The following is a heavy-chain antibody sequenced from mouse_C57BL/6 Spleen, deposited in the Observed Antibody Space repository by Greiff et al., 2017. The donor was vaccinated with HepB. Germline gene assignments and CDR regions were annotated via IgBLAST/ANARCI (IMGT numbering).Heavy chain of an antibody. CDR1: GYTFTSYT. V-gene: IGHV1-4*01. D-gene: IGHD1-1*02. Sequence: VQLQQSGAELARPGASVKMSCKASGYTFTSYTMHWVKQRPGQGLEWIGYINPSSGYTKYNQKFKDKATLTAEKSSSTAYMQLSSLTSEDSAVYYCARDGVGDYWVQGTTLTVSS. J-gene: IGHJ2*01. CDR3: ARDGVGDY. CDR2: INPSSGYT.